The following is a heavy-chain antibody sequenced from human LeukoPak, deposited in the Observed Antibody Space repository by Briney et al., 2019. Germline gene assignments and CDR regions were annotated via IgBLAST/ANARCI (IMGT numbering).Heavy chain of an antibody. CDR2: NYYSGST. Sequence: SETLSLTCTVSGVSISSYYWSWLRQPPGKGLEWIGHNYYSGSTTYNPSLKSRVTISVDTSKNQFSLNLSSVTAADTAVYYCARGFGSPDYWGQGTLVTVSS. CDR1: GVSISSYY. V-gene: IGHV4-59*01. CDR3: ARGFGSPDY. J-gene: IGHJ4*02. D-gene: IGHD3-16*01.